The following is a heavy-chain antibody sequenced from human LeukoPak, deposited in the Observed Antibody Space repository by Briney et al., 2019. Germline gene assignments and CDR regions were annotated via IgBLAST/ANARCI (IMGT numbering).Heavy chain of an antibody. J-gene: IGHJ4*02. Sequence: GGSLRLSCAASGFTFSSYAMHWVRQAPGKGLEWVAVMSYDGSNKYYADSVKGRFTISRDNSKNTLYLQMNSLRAEDTAVYYCATRVCGGDCYAELYYFDYWGQGTLVTVSS. V-gene: IGHV3-30*04. CDR3: ATRVCGGDCYAELYYFDY. CDR2: MSYDGSNK. CDR1: GFTFSSYA. D-gene: IGHD2-21*02.